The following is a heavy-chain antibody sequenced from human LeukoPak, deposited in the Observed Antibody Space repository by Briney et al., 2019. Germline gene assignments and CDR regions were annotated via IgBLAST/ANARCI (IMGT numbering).Heavy chain of an antibody. J-gene: IGHJ4*02. CDR1: GFTFSSYG. CDR2: IWYDGSNK. CDR3: ARDSGSHEIDY. V-gene: IGHV3-33*01. Sequence: GGSLRLSCAASGFTFSSYGMHWVRQAPGKGLEWVTVIWYDGSNKYYADSVKGRFTISRDNSKNTLYLQMNSLRAEDTAVYYCARDSGSHEIDYWGQGTLVIVSS. D-gene: IGHD1-26*01.